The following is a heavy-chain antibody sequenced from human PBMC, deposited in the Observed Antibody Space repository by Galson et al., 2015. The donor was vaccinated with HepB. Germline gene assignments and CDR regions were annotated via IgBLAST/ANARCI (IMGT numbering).Heavy chain of an antibody. Sequence: SLRLSCAASGFTFSSYGMHWVRQAPGKGLEWVAVIWYDGSNKYYADSVKGRFTISRDNSKNTLYLRMNSLRAEDTAVYYCARGGSRYDFWSALSHYYYYMDVWGKGTTVTVSS. V-gene: IGHV3-33*01. D-gene: IGHD3-3*01. CDR2: IWYDGSNK. CDR3: ARGGSRYDFWSALSHYYYYMDV. CDR1: GFTFSSYG. J-gene: IGHJ6*03.